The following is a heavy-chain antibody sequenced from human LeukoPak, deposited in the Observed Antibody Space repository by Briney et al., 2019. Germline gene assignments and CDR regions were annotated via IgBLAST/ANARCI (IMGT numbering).Heavy chain of an antibody. Sequence: GSLRLSCAASGFTFSSYAMSWVRQAPGKGLEWIGEINHSGSTNYNPSLKSRVTISVDTSKNQFSLKLSSVTAADTAVYYCARGLKYCSSTSCYSVSPYNWFDPWGQGTLVTVSS. V-gene: IGHV4-34*01. CDR1: GFTFSSYA. J-gene: IGHJ5*02. CDR2: INHSGST. D-gene: IGHD2-2*01. CDR3: ARGLKYCSSTSCYSVSPYNWFDP.